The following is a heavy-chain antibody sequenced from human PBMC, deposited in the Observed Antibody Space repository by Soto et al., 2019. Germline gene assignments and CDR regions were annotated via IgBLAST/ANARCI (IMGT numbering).Heavy chain of an antibody. Sequence: QVQLQESGPGLVKPSQTLSLTCTVSGGSISSGGYYWSWIRQHPGKGLEWFEYIYYSGSTYYNPSLKCRVKIAVDTSKNQFSLKLSSVTAADTAVYYGSRDQYGDNWYFDLLGRGTQVTFSS. J-gene: IGHJ2*01. D-gene: IGHD4-17*01. CDR3: SRDQYGDNWYFDL. CDR2: IYYSGST. CDR1: GGSISSGGYY. V-gene: IGHV4-31*03.